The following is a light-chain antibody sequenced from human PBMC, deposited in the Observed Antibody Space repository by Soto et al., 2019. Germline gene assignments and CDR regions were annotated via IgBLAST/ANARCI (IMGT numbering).Light chain of an antibody. CDR2: EGS. Sequence: QSALTQPASVSGSPGQSITISCTGTSSDVGSYNLVSWYQQHPGKAPKLMIYEGSKRPSGVSNRFSGSKSGNTASLTISGLQAEDAADYYCCSYAVSSTPHVVFGGGTKLTVL. J-gene: IGLJ2*01. CDR1: SSDVGSYNL. V-gene: IGLV2-23*01. CDR3: CSYAVSSTPHVV.